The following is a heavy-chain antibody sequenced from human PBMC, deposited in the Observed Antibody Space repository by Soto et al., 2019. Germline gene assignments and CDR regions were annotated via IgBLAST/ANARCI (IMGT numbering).Heavy chain of an antibody. CDR3: ARDYVGAYCSSTSCYSDYYYGMDV. Sequence: GGSLRLSCAASGFTFSSYSMNWVRQAPGRGLEWVSYISSSSSTIYYADSVKGRFTISRDKAKNSLYLQMNSLRAEDTAVYYCARDYVGAYCSSTSCYSDYYYGMDVWGQGTTVTVSS. CDR1: GFTFSSYS. J-gene: IGHJ6*02. D-gene: IGHD2-2*01. CDR2: ISSSSSTI. V-gene: IGHV3-48*01.